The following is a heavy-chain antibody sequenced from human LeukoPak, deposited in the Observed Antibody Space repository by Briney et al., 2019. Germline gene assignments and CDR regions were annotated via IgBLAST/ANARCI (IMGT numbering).Heavy chain of an antibody. V-gene: IGHV4-34*01. Sequence: GSLRLSCAASEFIFSRYAMHWVRQAPGKGLEWIGEISYSGTPRYHPSLNSRLTITLDTAKKQISLTLSPVTAADTAVYFCVRGNVKHYHSVADEYYYYMDVWGKGTAVIVSS. CDR1: EFIFSRYA. D-gene: IGHD6-19*01. CDR2: ISYSGTP. CDR3: VRGNVKHYHSVADEYYYYMDV. J-gene: IGHJ6*03.